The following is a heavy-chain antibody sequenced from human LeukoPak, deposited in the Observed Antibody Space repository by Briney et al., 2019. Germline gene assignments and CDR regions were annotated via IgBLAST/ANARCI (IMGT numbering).Heavy chain of an antibody. CDR2: IYYSGST. Sequence: PSETLSLTCTVSGGSISSYYWSWIRQPPGKGLEWIGYIYYSGSTNYNPSLKSRVTISVDTSKNQFSLKLSSVTAADTALYYCARVVVPAAMPDYWGQGTLVTVSS. V-gene: IGHV4-59*01. D-gene: IGHD2-2*01. J-gene: IGHJ4*02. CDR3: ARVVVPAAMPDY. CDR1: GGSISSYY.